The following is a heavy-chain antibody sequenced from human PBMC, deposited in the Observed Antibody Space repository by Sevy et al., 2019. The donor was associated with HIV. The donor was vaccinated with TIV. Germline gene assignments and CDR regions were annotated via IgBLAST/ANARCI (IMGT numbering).Heavy chain of an antibody. CDR3: AKAPTYYYDSSGYYWDY. V-gene: IGHV4-34*01. CDR2: INHSGST. D-gene: IGHD3-22*01. CDR1: GGSFSGYY. J-gene: IGHJ4*02. Sequence: SETLSLTCAVYGGSFSGYYWSWIRQPPGKGLEWIGEINHSGSTNYNPSLKSRVTISVDTSKNQFSLKLSSVTAADTAVYYCAKAPTYYYDSSGYYWDYWAQGTLVTVSS.